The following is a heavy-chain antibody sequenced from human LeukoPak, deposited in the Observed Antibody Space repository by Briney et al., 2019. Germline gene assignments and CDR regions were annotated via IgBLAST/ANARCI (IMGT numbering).Heavy chain of an antibody. CDR1: GYTFTSYG. J-gene: IGHJ4*02. D-gene: IGHD2-2*01. CDR3: ARGWRTSSFDY. Sequence: ASVKVSCKASGYTFTSYGISWVRQAPGQGFEWMGWISAYNGKTNYAQKLQGRVTMTTDTSTSTAYMDLRSLRSEDTAVYYCARGWRTSSFDYWGQGTLVTVSS. V-gene: IGHV1-18*04. CDR2: ISAYNGKT.